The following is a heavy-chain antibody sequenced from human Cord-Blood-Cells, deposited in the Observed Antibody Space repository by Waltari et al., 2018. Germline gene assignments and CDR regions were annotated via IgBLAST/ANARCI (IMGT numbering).Heavy chain of an antibody. CDR2: ISSSSSTI. Sequence: EVQLVESGGGLVQPGVSLSLSCAAPVFTFSSYSMNWVRQAPGKGLEWVSYISSSSSTIYYADSVKGRFTISRDNAKNSLYLQMNSLRDEDTAVYYCARDSRVGGIIGYWGQGTLVTVSS. D-gene: IGHD3-16*02. CDR1: VFTFSSYS. CDR3: ARDSRVGGIIGY. J-gene: IGHJ4*02. V-gene: IGHV3-48*02.